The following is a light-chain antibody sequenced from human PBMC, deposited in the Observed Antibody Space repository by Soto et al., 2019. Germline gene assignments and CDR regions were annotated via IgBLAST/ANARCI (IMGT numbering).Light chain of an antibody. Sequence: DIQMTQSPSSLSASVGDRVTITCRASQSISSSLNWYQQKPGKPPKLLIYTASTLQSGVPSRFSGSGSRTHFTLTISSLQPEDFATYYCQQSYNTPLTFGGGTKVEIQ. CDR3: QQSYNTPLT. CDR1: QSISSS. V-gene: IGKV1-39*01. J-gene: IGKJ4*01. CDR2: TAS.